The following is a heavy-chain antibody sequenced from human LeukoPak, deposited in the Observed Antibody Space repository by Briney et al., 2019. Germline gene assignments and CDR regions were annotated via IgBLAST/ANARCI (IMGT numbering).Heavy chain of an antibody. CDR1: AFTDSSNY. D-gene: IGHD4-17*01. CDR3: PRAHYRASTDAFDI. Sequence: LKPPFSTPAFTDSSNYMSCVRQAPQKALNHVSVNYSAGSTYYADSVKGRFTISRDNSKNALYLQMNSLTAAATAVYYSPRAHYRASTDAFDIRGQATMVTVSS. V-gene: IGHV3-66*02. J-gene: IGHJ3*02. CDR2: NYSAGST.